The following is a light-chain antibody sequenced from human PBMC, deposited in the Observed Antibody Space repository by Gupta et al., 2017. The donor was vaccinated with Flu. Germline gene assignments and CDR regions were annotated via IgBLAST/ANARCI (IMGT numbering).Light chain of an antibody. J-gene: IGKJ1*01. CDR3: QQYNQFPWT. V-gene: IGKV1-5*03. CDR2: KAS. Sequence: DIQMTQSPSTLSASVGDRVTITCRASQNVRTSLAWYQQKPGQAPNLLVYKASTLESGVPSRFSGDGSGTDFTLTITSLRPEDFATFFWQQYNQFPWTFSQGTKV. CDR1: QNVRTS.